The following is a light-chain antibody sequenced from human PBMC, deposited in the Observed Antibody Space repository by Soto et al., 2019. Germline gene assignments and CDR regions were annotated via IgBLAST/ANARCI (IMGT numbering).Light chain of an antibody. CDR2: EVT. J-gene: IGLJ3*02. Sequence: QSALTQPPSVSGSPGQSVTISCTGASSDIGSYNRVSWYQQPPGTAPKLIIYEVTNRPSGVPERFSGSKSGNTASLTISGLQAEDEGDYYCLSYTPTTTWMFGGGTKLTVL. CDR3: LSYTPTTTWM. V-gene: IGLV2-18*02. CDR1: SSDIGSYNR.